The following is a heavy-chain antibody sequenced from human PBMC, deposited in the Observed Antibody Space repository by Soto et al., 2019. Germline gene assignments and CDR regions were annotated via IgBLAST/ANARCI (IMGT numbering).Heavy chain of an antibody. Sequence: EVQLVDSGGGLVQPGGSLRLSCAASGFIFSNYVMSWVRQAPGKGLEWVSSISDSGGTSYYADSVKGRFTISRDNSKNTLYLQMNILRAEDTDIYYCAKRPRALLTFDYWGQGTLVTVSS. CDR1: GFIFSNYV. D-gene: IGHD1-26*01. J-gene: IGHJ4*02. V-gene: IGHV3-23*04. CDR3: AKRPRALLTFDY. CDR2: ISDSGGTS.